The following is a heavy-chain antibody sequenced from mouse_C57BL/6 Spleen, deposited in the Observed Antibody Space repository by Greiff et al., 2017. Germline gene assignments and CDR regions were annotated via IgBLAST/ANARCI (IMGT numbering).Heavy chain of an antibody. CDR1: GFSFTSYG. CDR2: IWGGGST. CDR3: AKHEGYYDCGFAY. D-gene: IGHD2-4*01. J-gene: IGHJ3*01. Sequence: VQLQESGPGLVAPSQSLSLTCTVSGFSFTSYGVDWVRQPPGKGLEWLGVIWGGGSTNYNSALMSRLSISKDNSKSQVSVKMNSLQTDDTAMYCCAKHEGYYDCGFAYWGQGTLVTVSA. V-gene: IGHV2-9*01.